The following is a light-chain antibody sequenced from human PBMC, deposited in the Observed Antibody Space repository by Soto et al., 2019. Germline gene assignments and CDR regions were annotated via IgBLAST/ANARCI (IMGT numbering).Light chain of an antibody. CDR1: QSVSSN. CDR3: QQYDTWHVWT. Sequence: IVLTQSPATLSVSPGEKATLSCRASQSVSSNLAWYQQKPGQAPRLLMYGASTRATAIPARFSGSGSGTEFTLNITSLQAEDIAVYYCQQYDTWHVWTF. CDR2: GAS. J-gene: IGKJ1*01. V-gene: IGKV3-15*01.